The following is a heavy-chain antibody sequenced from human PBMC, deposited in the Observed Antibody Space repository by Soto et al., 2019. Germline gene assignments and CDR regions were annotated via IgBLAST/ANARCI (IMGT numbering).Heavy chain of an antibody. Sequence: SDTLSLTCTVSGGSVITGSYDWSWIRQPPGKGLEWIGKIFFTGSAHYNPSLRNRVTMSVDTSKDQFSLTLTSVTAADTAVYYCARDGHGMDVWGQGTTVTVSS. CDR2: IFFTGSA. V-gene: IGHV4-61*01. CDR1: GGSVITGSYD. CDR3: ARDGHGMDV. J-gene: IGHJ6*02.